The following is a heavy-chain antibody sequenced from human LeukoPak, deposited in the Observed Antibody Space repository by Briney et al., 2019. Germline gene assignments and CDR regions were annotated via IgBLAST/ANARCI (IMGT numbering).Heavy chain of an antibody. CDR1: GYTFTNYY. Sequence: ASVKVSCKASGYTFTNYYMHWVRQAPGQGPEWMGAINPSGGSTRYAQKFQGRVTMTRDTSTSTVYMELSSLRSEDTAVYYCGRDHRTGIVAGRMYNYFDPWGQGTLVTVSS. CDR2: INPSGGST. V-gene: IGHV1-46*01. J-gene: IGHJ5*02. D-gene: IGHD1-14*01. CDR3: GRDHRTGIVAGRMYNYFDP.